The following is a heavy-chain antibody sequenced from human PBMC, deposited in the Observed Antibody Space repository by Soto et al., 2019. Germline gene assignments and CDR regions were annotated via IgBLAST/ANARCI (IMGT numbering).Heavy chain of an antibody. D-gene: IGHD6-25*01. CDR1: GFTFSSYG. Sequence: PGGSLRLSCAASGFTFSSYGMHWVRQAPGKGLEWVAVIWYDGSNKYYADSVKGRFTISRDNSKNTLYLQMNSLRAEDTAVYYCARDRSARSIDDWGQGTLVTVSS. CDR2: IWYDGSNK. J-gene: IGHJ4*02. V-gene: IGHV3-33*01. CDR3: ARDRSARSIDD.